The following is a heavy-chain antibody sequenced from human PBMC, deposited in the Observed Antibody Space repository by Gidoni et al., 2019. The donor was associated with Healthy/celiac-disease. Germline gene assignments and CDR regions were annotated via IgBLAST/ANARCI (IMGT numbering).Heavy chain of an antibody. D-gene: IGHD5-12*01. Sequence: QVQLQESGPGLVKPSETLSLTCTVPGGPISSYYWSWIRQPPGKGLEWIGYIYYSGSTNYNPSLKSRVTISVDTSKNQFSLKLSSVTAADTAVYYCARSRMATHYDYWGQGTLVTVSS. V-gene: IGHV4-59*08. J-gene: IGHJ4*02. CDR2: IYYSGST. CDR1: GGPISSYY. CDR3: ARSRMATHYDY.